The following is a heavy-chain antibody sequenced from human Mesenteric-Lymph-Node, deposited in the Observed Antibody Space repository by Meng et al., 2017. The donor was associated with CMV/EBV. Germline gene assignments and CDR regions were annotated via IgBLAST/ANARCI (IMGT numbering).Heavy chain of an antibody. CDR3: ARDSGTYFREPYYFDY. Sequence: ASVKVSCKASGYTFTSYGINWVRQAPGQGLEWMGWISAYSGNTKYAQKIQGRVTMTTDTSTSTAYLDLRSLTSDDTAVYYCARDSGTYFREPYYFDYWGQGTLVTVSS. V-gene: IGHV1-18*01. D-gene: IGHD1-26*01. J-gene: IGHJ4*02. CDR2: ISAYSGNT. CDR1: GYTFTSYG.